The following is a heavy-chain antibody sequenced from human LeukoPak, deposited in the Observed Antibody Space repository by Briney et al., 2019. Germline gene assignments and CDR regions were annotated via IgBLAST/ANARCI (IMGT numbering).Heavy chain of an antibody. D-gene: IGHD3-22*01. V-gene: IGHV3-23*01. Sequence: GGSLTLSCAASGFIFSSYAMSWVRQADGKGLEWVSAISGSGGSTYYADSVKDRLTLPRDNSKNPLYLQKNSLRAEDTAVYYCAKEGITMIVVVITREDYYFDYWGQGTLVTVSS. J-gene: IGHJ4*02. CDR1: GFIFSSYA. CDR2: ISGSGGST. CDR3: AKEGITMIVVVITREDYYFDY.